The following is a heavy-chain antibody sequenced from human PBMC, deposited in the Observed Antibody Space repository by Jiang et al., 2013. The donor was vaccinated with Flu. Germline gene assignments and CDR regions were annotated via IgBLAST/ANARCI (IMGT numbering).Heavy chain of an antibody. CDR3: ARGAPDREYYYYGMDV. Sequence: GAEVKKPGESLRISCKGSGYSFTSYWISWVRQMPGKGLEWMGRIDPSDSYTNYSPSFQGHVTISADKSISTAYLQWSSLKASDTAMYYCARGAPDREYYYYGMDVWGQGTTVTVSS. CDR1: GYSFTSYW. V-gene: IGHV5-10-1*01. CDR2: IDPSDSYT. J-gene: IGHJ6*02.